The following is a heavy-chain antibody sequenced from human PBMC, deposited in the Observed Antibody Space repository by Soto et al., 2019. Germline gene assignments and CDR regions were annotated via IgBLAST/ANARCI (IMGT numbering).Heavy chain of an antibody. CDR1: GYAFTSYA. CDR3: ARVDVRSIAAAGTLGGMDV. Sequence: GASVKVSCKASGYAFTSYALHWVRQAPGQRLEWMGWINSGNGNTKYSQKFQGRVTITRDTSASTAYMELRSLRSDDTAVYYCARVDVRSIAAAGTLGGMDVWGQGTTVTVSS. D-gene: IGHD6-13*01. CDR2: INSGNGNT. V-gene: IGHV1-3*01. J-gene: IGHJ6*02.